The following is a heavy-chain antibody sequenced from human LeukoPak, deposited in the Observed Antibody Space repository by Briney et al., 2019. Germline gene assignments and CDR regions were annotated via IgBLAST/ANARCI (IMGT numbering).Heavy chain of an antibody. J-gene: IGHJ4*02. V-gene: IGHV1-8*01. CDR1: GYTFTSYD. D-gene: IGHD1-14*01. CDR3: ARGGWAAAYGNY. CDR2: MNPNTGNT. Sequence: ASVKVSCKASGYTFTSYDINWVRQATGQGLEWMGWMNPNTGNTGYAQKFQGRVTMTRNTSISTAYMELSSLRSEDTAVYHCARGGWAAAYGNYWGQGTLVTVSS.